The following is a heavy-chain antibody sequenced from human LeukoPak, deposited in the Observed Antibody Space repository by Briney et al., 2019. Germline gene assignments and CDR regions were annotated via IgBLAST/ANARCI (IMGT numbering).Heavy chain of an antibody. Sequence: ASVKVSCKASGYTFTSYYMHWVRQAPGQGLEWMGWINPNCGGTNYAQKFQGRVTMTRDTSISTAYMELSRLRSDDTAVYYCARGDYYDSSGYYDGTDYWGQGTLVTVSS. V-gene: IGHV1-2*02. J-gene: IGHJ4*02. CDR2: INPNCGGT. D-gene: IGHD3-22*01. CDR1: GYTFTSYY. CDR3: ARGDYYDSSGYYDGTDY.